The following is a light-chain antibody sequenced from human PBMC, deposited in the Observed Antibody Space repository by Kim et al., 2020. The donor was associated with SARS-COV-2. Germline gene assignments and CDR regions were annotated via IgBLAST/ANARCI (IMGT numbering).Light chain of an antibody. V-gene: IGLV1-44*01. CDR3: ASWDDRLSGQV. CDR2: SND. CDR1: NFNIVTNT. Sequence: QSVLTQPPSASGTPGQRVTISCSGGNFNIVTNTVHCYQQLPGTAPKLVIYSNDQRPSGVPDRFSASKSGTSASLAISGLQSEEEALYFCASWDDRLSGQVFGGGTQLTVL. J-gene: IGLJ3*02.